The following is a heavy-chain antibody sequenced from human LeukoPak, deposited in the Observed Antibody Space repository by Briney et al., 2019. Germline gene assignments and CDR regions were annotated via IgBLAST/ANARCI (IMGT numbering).Heavy chain of an antibody. Sequence: GGSLRLSCAASGFTFSSYSMNWVRQAPGKGLEWVSSISSSSSYIYYADSVKGRFTISRDNAKNSLYLQMNSLRAEDTAVYYCARGEVRGVGDVWGQGTTVTVSS. V-gene: IGHV3-21*01. J-gene: IGHJ6*02. CDR2: ISSSSSYI. D-gene: IGHD3-10*01. CDR1: GFTFSSYS. CDR3: ARGEVRGVGDV.